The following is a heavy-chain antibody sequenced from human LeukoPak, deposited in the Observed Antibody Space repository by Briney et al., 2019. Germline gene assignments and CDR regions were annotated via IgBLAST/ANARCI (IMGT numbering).Heavy chain of an antibody. CDR1: GYTFTSYG. CDR3: ARDSCSGGSCFSGMDV. CDR2: ISAYNGNT. D-gene: IGHD2-15*01. J-gene: IGHJ6*02. Sequence: ASVKVSCKASGYTFTSYGISWVRQAPGQGLEWMGWISAYNGNTNYAQKLQGRVTTTTDTSTSTAYMGLRSLRSDDTAVYYCARDSCSGGSCFSGMDVWGQGTTVTVSS. V-gene: IGHV1-18*01.